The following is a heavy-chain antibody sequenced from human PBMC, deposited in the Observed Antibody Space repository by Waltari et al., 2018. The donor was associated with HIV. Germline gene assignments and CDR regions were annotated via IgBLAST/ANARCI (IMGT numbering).Heavy chain of an antibody. CDR3: AAGNDYHWAY. J-gene: IGHJ4*02. CDR1: GCSIDGSKW. D-gene: IGHD1-1*01. Sequence: QVQLQESGPGLLTPSGTLSLTCAVAGCSIDGSKWWSWVRQPPGEGLEWIGEIYHGGSTNYNPSLKSRVTISVDKSKNHFSLNLNSVTAADTAVYYCAAGNDYHWAYWGQGALVTVSS. V-gene: IGHV4-4*02. CDR2: IYHGGST.